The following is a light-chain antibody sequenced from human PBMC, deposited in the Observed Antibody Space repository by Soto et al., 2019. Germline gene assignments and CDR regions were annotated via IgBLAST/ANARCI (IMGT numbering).Light chain of an antibody. J-gene: IGKJ1*01. Sequence: ENVLTQSPGTLSLYPGERATLSCRASQSVSSSYLAWYQQKPGQAPRLLIYGASSRATGIPDRFSGSGSGTDFTLTISRLEPEDFAVYYCQQYGSSPTFGQGTKVDIK. CDR3: QQYGSSPT. V-gene: IGKV3-20*01. CDR1: QSVSSSY. CDR2: GAS.